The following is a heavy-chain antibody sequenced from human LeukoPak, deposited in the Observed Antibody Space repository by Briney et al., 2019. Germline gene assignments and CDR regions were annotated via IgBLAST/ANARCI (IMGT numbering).Heavy chain of an antibody. D-gene: IGHD1-20*01. V-gene: IGHV4-34*01. Sequence: SETLSLTCAVYGGSFSGYYRSWIRQPPGKGLEWIGEINHSGSTNYNPSLKSRVTISVDRSKNQFSLKLSSVTAADTAVYYCARRYNWNPRFDYWGQGTLVTVSS. CDR3: ARRYNWNPRFDY. CDR2: INHSGST. CDR1: GGSFSGYY. J-gene: IGHJ4*02.